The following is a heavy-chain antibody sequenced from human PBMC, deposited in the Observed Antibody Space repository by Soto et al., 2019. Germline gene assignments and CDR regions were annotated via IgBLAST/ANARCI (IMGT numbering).Heavy chain of an antibody. CDR3: TRESAASFDY. J-gene: IGHJ4*02. V-gene: IGHV3-23*01. D-gene: IGHD2-15*01. CDR1: GFTFSNYA. Sequence: EVQLLESGGGLVQPGGSLRLSCAASGFTFSNYAMSWVRQAPERGLEWVSGISGSGDNTYYADSVKGRFTISRDNSKSTLYLQMNSLRAEDTALYYCTRESAASFDYWGQLTLVTVSS. CDR2: ISGSGDNT.